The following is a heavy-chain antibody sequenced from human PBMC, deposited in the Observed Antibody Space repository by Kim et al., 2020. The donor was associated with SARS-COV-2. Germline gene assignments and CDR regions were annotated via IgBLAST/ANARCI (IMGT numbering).Heavy chain of an antibody. CDR3: VRGRMTDYSGSGSFYPLYYYYGMDI. V-gene: IGHV1-18*04. Sequence: ASVKVSCRASGYTFTTYGITWVRQAPGQGLEWMGWISPYTDDTNSTQKLQGRVSMTTDTSTKTAYMELTSLRSDDTAVYFCVRGRMTDYSGSGSFYPLYYYYGMDIWGQGTTVTVSS. CDR2: ISPYTDDT. D-gene: IGHD3-10*01. J-gene: IGHJ6*02. CDR1: GYTFTTYG.